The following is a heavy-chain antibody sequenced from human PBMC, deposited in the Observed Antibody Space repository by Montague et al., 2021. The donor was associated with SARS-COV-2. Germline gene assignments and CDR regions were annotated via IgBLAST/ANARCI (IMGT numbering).Heavy chain of an antibody. Sequence: SETLSLTCTVSGDSVKSGHHYWSWLRQSPGKGLEWIGYVYYTGATNYNPSLKSRVIISVDTSKNQFSLKLTSVTAADMAIYYCARTYGSGRGDAFDSWGQGTMVIVST. J-gene: IGHJ3*01. V-gene: IGHV4-61*01. CDR3: ARTYGSGRGDAFDS. CDR1: GDSVKSGHHY. D-gene: IGHD3-10*01. CDR2: VYYTGAT.